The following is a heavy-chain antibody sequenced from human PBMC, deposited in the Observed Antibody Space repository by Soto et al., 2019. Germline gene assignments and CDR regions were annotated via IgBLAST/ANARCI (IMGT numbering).Heavy chain of an antibody. Sequence: SGGSLRLSCAASGFTFSSYSMNWVRQAPGKGLEWVSYISSSSSSTIYYADSVKGRFTISRDNAKNSLYLQMNSLRDEDTAVYYCAREVPRGYYYYGMDVWGQGTTVTVSS. CDR1: GFTFSSYS. D-gene: IGHD7-27*01. CDR2: ISSSSSSTI. J-gene: IGHJ6*02. V-gene: IGHV3-48*02. CDR3: AREVPRGYYYYGMDV.